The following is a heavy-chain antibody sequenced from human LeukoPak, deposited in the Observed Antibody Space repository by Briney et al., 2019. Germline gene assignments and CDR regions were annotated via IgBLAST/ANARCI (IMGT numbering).Heavy chain of an antibody. CDR2: IIPIFGTA. J-gene: IGHJ4*02. CDR1: GGTFSSYA. Sequence: SVKVSCKASGGTFSSYAISWVRPAPGQGLEWMGGIIPIFGTANYAQKFQGRVTITADESTSTAYMELSSLRSEDTAVYYCASHYYDSSGYYRFDYWGQGTLVTVSS. CDR3: ASHYYDSSGYYRFDY. D-gene: IGHD3-22*01. V-gene: IGHV1-69*13.